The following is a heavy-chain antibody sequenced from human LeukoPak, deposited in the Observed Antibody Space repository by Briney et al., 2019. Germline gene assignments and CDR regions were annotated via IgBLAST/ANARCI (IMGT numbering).Heavy chain of an antibody. D-gene: IGHD6-13*01. CDR2: IIPIFGTA. J-gene: IGHJ5*02. V-gene: IGHV1-69*05. Sequence: ASVKVSCKASGGTFSSYAISWVRQAPGQGLEWMGGIIPIFGTANYAQKFQGRVTITTDESTSTAYMELSSLRSEDTAVYYCARVVSSSWYLDWFDPWGQGTLVTVSS. CDR1: GGTFSSYA. CDR3: ARVVSSSWYLDWFDP.